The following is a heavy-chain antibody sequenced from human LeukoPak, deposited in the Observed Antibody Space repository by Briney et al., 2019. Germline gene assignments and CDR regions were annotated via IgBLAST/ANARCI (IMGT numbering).Heavy chain of an antibody. D-gene: IGHD3-10*01. CDR3: ARGLRFGAGVDP. CDR1: GGSISSSSYY. Sequence: PSETLSLTCTVSGGSISSSSYYWGWIRQPPGKGLEWIGSIYYSGSTYYNPSLRSRVTMSVDTSKNQFSLKLSSVTAADTAMYYCARGLRFGAGVDPWGQGTLVTVSS. CDR2: IYYSGST. J-gene: IGHJ5*02. V-gene: IGHV4-39*07.